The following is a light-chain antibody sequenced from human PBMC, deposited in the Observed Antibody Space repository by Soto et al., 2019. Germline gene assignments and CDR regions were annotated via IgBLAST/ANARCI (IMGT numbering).Light chain of an antibody. CDR3: GTWDTSVSGWV. CDR1: TSNIGSTF. V-gene: IGLV1-51*01. J-gene: IGLJ3*02. CDR2: NSN. Sequence: QSVLTQPPSVSAAPGQKVTISCSGSTSNIGSTFVSWYQQLPGTAPKILVYNSNRRPSGVSDRFSGSKSGTSATLAITGLPTGDEADYYCGTWDTSVSGWVFGGGTKLTVL.